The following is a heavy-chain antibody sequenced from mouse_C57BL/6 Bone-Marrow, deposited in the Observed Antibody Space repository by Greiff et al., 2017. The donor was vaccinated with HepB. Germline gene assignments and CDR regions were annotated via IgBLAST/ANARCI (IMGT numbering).Heavy chain of an antibody. CDR1: GYTFTSYW. CDR3: ARDILRS. Sequence: QVQLQQPGAELVRPGTSVKLSCKASGYTFTSYWMHWVKQRPGQGLAWIGVIDPSDSYTNYNQKFKGKATLTVDTSSSTAYMQLSSLTSEDSAVYYCARDILRSWGQGTTLTVSS. J-gene: IGHJ2*01. V-gene: IGHV1-59*01. CDR2: IDPSDSYT. D-gene: IGHD1-1*01.